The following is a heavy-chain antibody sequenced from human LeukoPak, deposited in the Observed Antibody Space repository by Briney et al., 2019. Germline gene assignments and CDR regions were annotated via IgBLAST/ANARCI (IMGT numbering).Heavy chain of an antibody. CDR3: AKGTQWELQN. D-gene: IGHD1-26*01. CDR2: INTDGSDT. J-gene: IGHJ4*01. V-gene: IGHV3-74*01. CDR1: GFIFSSYW. Sequence: GGSLRLSCAASGFIFSSYWLYWVRQAPGQGLVWVSRINTDGSDTSHADSVKGRFTISRDNAKNTVYSQMNSLRAEDAAVYYCAKGTQWELQNWGQGTLVTVSS.